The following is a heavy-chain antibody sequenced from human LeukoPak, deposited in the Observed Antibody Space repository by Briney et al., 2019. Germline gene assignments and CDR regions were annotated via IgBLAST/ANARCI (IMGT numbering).Heavy chain of an antibody. CDR2: IIPIFGTA. J-gene: IGHJ2*01. CDR1: GGTFISYA. V-gene: IGHV1-69*13. Sequence: SVTVSCKASGGTFISYAISWVRQAPGQGLEWMGGIIPIFGTANYAQKFQGRVTITADESTSTAYIELSSLRSEDTAVYYCASSPFWIAVAGVYWYFDLWGRGTLVTVSS. D-gene: IGHD6-19*01. CDR3: ASSPFWIAVAGVYWYFDL.